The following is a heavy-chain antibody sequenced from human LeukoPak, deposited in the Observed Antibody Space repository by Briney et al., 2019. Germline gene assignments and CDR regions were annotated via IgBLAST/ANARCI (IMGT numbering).Heavy chain of an antibody. CDR2: INHSGST. D-gene: IGHD1-14*01. CDR3: ARGLPGRFRYYYYDYMDI. Sequence: KPSETLSLTCAVYGGSFSGYYWSWIRQPPGKGLEWIGEINHSGSTNYNPSLKSRVTISVDTSKNQFSLKLSSVTAADTAVYYCARGLPGRFRYYYYDYMDIWGKGTTVTVSS. J-gene: IGHJ6*03. V-gene: IGHV4-34*01. CDR1: GGSFSGYY.